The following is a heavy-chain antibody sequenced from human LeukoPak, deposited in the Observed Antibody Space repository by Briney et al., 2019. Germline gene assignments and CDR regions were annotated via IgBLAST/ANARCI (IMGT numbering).Heavy chain of an antibody. CDR1: GGSISYYY. D-gene: IGHD5-18*01. V-gene: IGHV4-59*08. J-gene: IGHJ4*02. CDR3: ARHLRTDMVKAHFDY. CDR2: IYYSGTT. Sequence: SETLSLTCTDSGGSISYYYWSWIRQPPGKGLEWIGYIYYSGTTNYNPSLKSRVTISVDTSKNQFSLKLSSVTAADTAVYYCARHLRTDMVKAHFDYWGQGTLVTVSS.